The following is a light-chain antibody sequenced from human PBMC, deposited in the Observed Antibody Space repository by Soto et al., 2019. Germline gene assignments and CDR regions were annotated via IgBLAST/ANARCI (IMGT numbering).Light chain of an antibody. V-gene: IGLV2-14*01. CDR1: SSDVGGYIY. CDR2: EVS. J-gene: IGLJ1*01. Sequence: QSALTHPASLSGSPGQSITISCTGTSSDVGGYIYVSWYQQHPGKAPKLMIYEVSNRPSGVSNRFSGSKSGNTASLTISGLQAEDEADYYCSSYSRSSFYVFGTGTKVTVL. CDR3: SSYSRSSFYV.